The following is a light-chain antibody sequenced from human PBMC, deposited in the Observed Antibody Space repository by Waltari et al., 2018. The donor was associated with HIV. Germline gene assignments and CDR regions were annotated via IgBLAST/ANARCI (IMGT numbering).Light chain of an antibody. V-gene: IGLV1-47*01. Sequence: QPVLTQLPSVSGTPGQTVTISCSGSDSNIGTSSVYWYQVLPGTTPRLLIFSKHDRPAGVPGRFSGSKSGASASLTIFGLRSEDEADYYCSTWDKTQSAQVFGGGTKLTVL. J-gene: IGLJ3*02. CDR2: SKH. CDR3: STWDKTQSAQV. CDR1: DSNIGTSS.